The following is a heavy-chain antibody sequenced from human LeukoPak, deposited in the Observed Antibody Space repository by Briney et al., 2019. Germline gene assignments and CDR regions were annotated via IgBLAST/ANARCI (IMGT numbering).Heavy chain of an antibody. J-gene: IGHJ4*02. CDR3: AKDPDYYGSFGSIDY. CDR1: GFTFSSSA. V-gene: IGHV3-23*01. D-gene: IGHD3-10*01. Sequence: PGGSLRLSCAASGFTFSSSAMSWVRQVPGKGLEWVSPISGSGGSTYYADSVKGRFTISRDNSKNTLYLQMNSLRAEDTAVYYCAKDPDYYGSFGSIDYWGQGTLVTVSS. CDR2: ISGSGGST.